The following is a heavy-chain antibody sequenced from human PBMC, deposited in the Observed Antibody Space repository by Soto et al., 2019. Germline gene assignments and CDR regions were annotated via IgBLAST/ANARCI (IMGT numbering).Heavy chain of an antibody. J-gene: IGHJ4*02. CDR1: GGSINSGGYY. D-gene: IGHD4-17*01. CDR2: INYSGNT. V-gene: IGHV4-30-4*01. CDR3: ARMTPVTTFDY. Sequence: PSETLSLTCTVSGGSINSGGYYWTWIRQPPGKGLEWIGYINYSGNTHYNPSLKSRVTISADTSKDHFSLRLSSVTVADTAVYYCARMTPVTTFDYWGQGTLVTV.